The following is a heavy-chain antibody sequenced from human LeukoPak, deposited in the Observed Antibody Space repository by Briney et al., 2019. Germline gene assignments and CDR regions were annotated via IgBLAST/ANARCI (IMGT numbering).Heavy chain of an antibody. V-gene: IGHV3-23*01. D-gene: IGHD3-10*01. J-gene: IGHJ4*02. CDR1: RFSFSDSW. CDR3: AKESVWFGESNPFDY. CDR2: ISGSGGST. Sequence: GSLRLSCAASRFSFSDSWMSWVRQAPGRGLEWVSAISGSGGSTYYADSVKGRFTISRDNSKNTLYLQMNSLRAEDTAVYYCAKESVWFGESNPFDYWGQGTLVTVSS.